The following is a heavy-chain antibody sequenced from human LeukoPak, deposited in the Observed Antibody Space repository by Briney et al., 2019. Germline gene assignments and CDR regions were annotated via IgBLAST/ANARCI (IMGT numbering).Heavy chain of an antibody. CDR1: GFTFSSYA. CDR2: ISSNGGST. D-gene: IGHD3-22*01. Sequence: PGGSLRLSCVASGFTFSSYAMHWVRQAPGKGLEYVSAISSNGGSTYYANSVKGRFTISRDNSKNTLYFQMGSLRAEDMAVYYCARERTDSSGYYLSLDYWGQGTLVTVSS. J-gene: IGHJ4*02. CDR3: ARERTDSSGYYLSLDY. V-gene: IGHV3-64*01.